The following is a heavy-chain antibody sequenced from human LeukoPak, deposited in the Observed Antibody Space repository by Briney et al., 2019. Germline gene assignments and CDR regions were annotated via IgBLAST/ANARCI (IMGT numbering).Heavy chain of an antibody. V-gene: IGHV4-4*07. CDR2: IYTTGNA. CDR1: GGSISSYY. CDR3: ASSVDSYGYDY. D-gene: IGHD5-18*01. Sequence: SETLSLTCTVSGGSISSYYWSWIRQPAGKGLEWIGRIYTTGNANYNPSLKSRVTISVDTSKNQFSLKLSSVTAADTAVYYCASSVDSYGYDYWGQGTLVTVSS. J-gene: IGHJ4*02.